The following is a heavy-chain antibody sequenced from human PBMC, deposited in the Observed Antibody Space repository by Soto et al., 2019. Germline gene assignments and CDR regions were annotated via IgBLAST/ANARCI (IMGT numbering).Heavy chain of an antibody. Sequence: QVQLVQSGAEVKKPGSSVKVSCKASGGTFSSYAISWVRQAPVQGLEWMGGIIPIFGTANYAQKFQGRVTITADKSTSTAYMELSSLRSEDTAVYYCARDWFGTTRVYYFDYWGQGTLVTVSS. CDR2: IIPIFGTA. CDR1: GGTFSSYA. V-gene: IGHV1-69*06. J-gene: IGHJ4*02. CDR3: ARDWFGTTRVYYFDY. D-gene: IGHD1-7*01.